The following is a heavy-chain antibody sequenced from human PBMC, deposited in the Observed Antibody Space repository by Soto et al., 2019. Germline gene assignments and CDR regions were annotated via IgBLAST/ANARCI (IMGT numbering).Heavy chain of an antibody. CDR3: VSDRGYGHASVPYS. D-gene: IGHD5-18*01. J-gene: IGHJ4*02. CDR2: ISYDGSLQ. V-gene: IGHV3-30*03. Sequence: QAQLVESGGGVGQPGRSLRLSCAASGFAFSSYGMHWVRQAPGTGLEWVAVISYDGSLQHYADSVKGRFTISRDNSKNMVLLQICSLRAEDTAVYYCVSDRGYGHASVPYSWGQGTLVSVSS. CDR1: GFAFSSYG.